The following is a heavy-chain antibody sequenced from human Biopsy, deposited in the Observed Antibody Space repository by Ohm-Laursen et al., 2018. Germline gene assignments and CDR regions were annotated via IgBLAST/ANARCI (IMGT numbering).Heavy chain of an antibody. J-gene: IGHJ5*02. Sequence: SETLSLTCTLSGGSISSRTHYWGWIRQTPGMGLEWIGTGYYSGTTYDNPSLKNRVIISVDTSKNQFSLSLKTVTAADTAVYYCARHDLSDFWSGYPNFFDRWGRGTLVTVSS. D-gene: IGHD3-3*01. CDR1: GGSISSRTHY. V-gene: IGHV4-39*01. CDR3: ARHDLSDFWSGYPNFFDR. CDR2: GYYSGTT.